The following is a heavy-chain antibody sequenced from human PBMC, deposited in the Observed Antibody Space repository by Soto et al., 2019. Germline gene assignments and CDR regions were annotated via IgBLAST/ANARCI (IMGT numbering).Heavy chain of an antibody. CDR3: ARHDRVEQGYYYDSSGKAPLGLRGYYYGMDV. J-gene: IGHJ6*02. CDR1: GGSISSSSYY. V-gene: IGHV4-39*01. D-gene: IGHD3-22*01. CDR2: IYYSGST. Sequence: SETLSLTCTVSGGSISSSSYYWGWIRQPPGKGLEWIGSIYYSGSTYYNPSLKSRVTISVDTSKNQFSLKLSSVTAADTAVYYCARHDRVEQGYYYDSSGKAPLGLRGYYYGMDVWGQGTTVTVSS.